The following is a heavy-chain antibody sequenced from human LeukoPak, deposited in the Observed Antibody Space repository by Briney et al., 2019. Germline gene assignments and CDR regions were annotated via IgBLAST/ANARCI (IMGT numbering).Heavy chain of an antibody. Sequence: GGSLRLSCAASGFTFSAYGMHWVRQAPGKGLEWVAVIWYDGNNKYYADSVKGRFTISRGNSKNTLYLQMNSLRAEDTAVYYCARDGGDTVTSPFDYWGQGTLVTVSS. D-gene: IGHD4-17*01. CDR3: ARDGGDTVTSPFDY. CDR2: IWYDGNNK. J-gene: IGHJ4*02. CDR1: GFTFSAYG. V-gene: IGHV3-33*01.